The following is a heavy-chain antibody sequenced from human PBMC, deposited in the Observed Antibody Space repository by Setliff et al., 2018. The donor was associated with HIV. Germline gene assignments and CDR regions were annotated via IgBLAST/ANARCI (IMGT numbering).Heavy chain of an antibody. J-gene: IGHJ4*02. D-gene: IGHD1-26*01. CDR2: IYYNGNT. CDR1: GASISSNSYY. CDR3: ARYRRDDYYLTAYFDS. Sequence: SETLSLTCSVSGASISSNSYYWGWIRQPPGKGLEWVGSIYYNGNTFYNQSLQSRVTISLDTSKNQFSLNLSSVTAAETAVYYCARYRRDDYYLTAYFDSWGQGTLVTVSS. V-gene: IGHV4-39*07.